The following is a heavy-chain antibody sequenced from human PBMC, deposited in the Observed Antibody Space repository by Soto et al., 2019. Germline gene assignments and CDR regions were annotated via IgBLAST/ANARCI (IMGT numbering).Heavy chain of an antibody. V-gene: IGHV4-39*01. CDR3: ARHEGDFWSGYYTLAGTDNWFDP. J-gene: IGHJ5*02. CDR1: GGSISSSSYY. D-gene: IGHD3-3*01. Sequence: SETLSLTCTVSGGSISSSSYYWGWIRQPPGKGLEWIGSIYYSGSTYYNPSLKSRVTISVDTSKNQFSLKLSSVTAADTAVYYCARHEGDFWSGYYTLAGTDNWFDPWGQGTLVTVSS. CDR2: IYYSGST.